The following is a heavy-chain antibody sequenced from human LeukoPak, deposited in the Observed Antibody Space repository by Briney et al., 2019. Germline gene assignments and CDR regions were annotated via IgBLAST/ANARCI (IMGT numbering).Heavy chain of an antibody. D-gene: IGHD1-26*01. CDR3: AKGSRREPNRQPGLYY. CDR2: IKEDGSER. CDR1: AFIFSGHW. Sequence: GGSLRLSCEGSAFIFSGHWMNWVRQTPGKGLEWVASIKEDGSERQYVDSVKGRFTISRDNSKNTLYLQMNSLRAEDTAVYYCAKGSRREPNRQPGLYYWGQGTLVTVSS. J-gene: IGHJ4*02. V-gene: IGHV3-7*03.